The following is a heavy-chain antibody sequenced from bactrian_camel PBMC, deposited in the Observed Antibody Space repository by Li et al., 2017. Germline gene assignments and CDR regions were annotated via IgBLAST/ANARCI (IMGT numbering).Heavy chain of an antibody. V-gene: IGHV3S53*01. CDR3: AKDNDGSWSTFGY. J-gene: IGHJ6*01. CDR2: STNDDVA. CDR1: VPLFSRYC. Sequence: VQLVESGGGSVQAGGSVRLSCAVSVPLFSRYCMGWFRQAPGKEREGIATSTNDDVAAYAESADGRFTITRDNTKNMLYLQMNSLKSEDTALYYCAKDNDGSWSTFGYWGQGTQVTVS. D-gene: IGHD6*01.